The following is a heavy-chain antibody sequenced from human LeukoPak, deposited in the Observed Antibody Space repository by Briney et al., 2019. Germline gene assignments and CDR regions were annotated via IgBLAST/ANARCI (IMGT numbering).Heavy chain of an antibody. V-gene: IGHV4-59*01. CDR2: IYYGGST. CDR1: GGSISSYY. J-gene: IGHJ4*02. CDR3: ARALASGYYFDY. Sequence: PSETLSLTCTVSGGSISSYYWSWIRQPPGKGLEWIGYIYYGGSTNYNPSLKSRVTISEDTSKNQFSLKLSSVTAADTAVYYCARALASGYYFDYWGRGTLVTVSS. D-gene: IGHD3-22*01.